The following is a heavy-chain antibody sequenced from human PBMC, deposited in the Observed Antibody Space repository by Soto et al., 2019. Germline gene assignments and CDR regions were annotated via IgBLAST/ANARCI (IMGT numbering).Heavy chain of an antibody. V-gene: IGHV1-24*01. D-gene: IGHD3-16*01. Sequence: ASVKVSCKVSGYTLTELSMHWVRQAPGKGLEWMGGFDLEDGETIYAQKFQGRVTMTEDTSTDTAYMELSSPRSEDTAVYYCATGLRGSGWFDPWGQGTLVTVSS. J-gene: IGHJ5*02. CDR2: FDLEDGET. CDR1: GYTLTELS. CDR3: ATGLRGSGWFDP.